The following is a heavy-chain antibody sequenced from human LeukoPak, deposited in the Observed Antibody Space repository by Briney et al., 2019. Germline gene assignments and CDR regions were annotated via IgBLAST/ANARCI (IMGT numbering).Heavy chain of an antibody. Sequence: PGGSLRLSCAASRFTFSSYWMTWIRQAPGKGLEWVAHIKEDATESRSVDSVKGRFTISRDNTKNSLFLQLNSLRAEGTAVYYCVRDRGWYHFDLWGQGTLVTVSS. CDR2: IKEDATES. J-gene: IGHJ4*02. CDR3: VRDRGWYHFDL. CDR1: RFTFSSYW. V-gene: IGHV3-7*01. D-gene: IGHD3-10*01.